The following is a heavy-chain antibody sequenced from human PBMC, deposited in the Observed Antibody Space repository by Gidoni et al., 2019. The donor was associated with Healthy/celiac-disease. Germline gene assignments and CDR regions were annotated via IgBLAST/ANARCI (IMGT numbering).Heavy chain of an antibody. Sequence: QVQLVQSGAEVKKPGSSVKVSCKASGGTFSSYAISWVRQAPGQGLEWMGGIIPIFGTANYAQKFQGRVTITADESTSTAYMELSSLRSEDTAVYYCARGSSYYYDSSGYPPYYYYGMDVWGQGTTVTVSS. D-gene: IGHD3-22*01. V-gene: IGHV1-69*01. CDR3: ARGSSYYYDSSGYPPYYYYGMDV. CDR1: GGTFSSYA. J-gene: IGHJ6*02. CDR2: IIPIFGTA.